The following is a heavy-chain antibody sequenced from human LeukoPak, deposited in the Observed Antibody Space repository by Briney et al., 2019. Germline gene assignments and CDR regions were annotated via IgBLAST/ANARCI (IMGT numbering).Heavy chain of an antibody. D-gene: IGHD3-10*01. Sequence: GESLRISCKGSGYSFTTYWIGWVRQMPGKGLEWMGIIYPGDSDTRYSPSFQGQVTISADKSISTAYLQWSSLKASDTAMYYCMRRESAHFDYWGQGTLVTVSS. CDR3: MRRESAHFDY. CDR1: GYSFTTYW. V-gene: IGHV5-51*01. J-gene: IGHJ4*02. CDR2: IYPGDSDT.